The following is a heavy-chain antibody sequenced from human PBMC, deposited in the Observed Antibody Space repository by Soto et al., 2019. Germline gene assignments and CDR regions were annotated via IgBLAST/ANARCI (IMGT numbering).Heavy chain of an antibody. Sequence: PGESLKISCKGSGYSFTSYWISWVRQMPGKGLEWMGRIDPSDSYTNYSPSFQGHVTISADKSISTAYLQWSSLKASDTAMYYCARQLRGSYSSGWYPPPGMDVWGQGTTVTV. J-gene: IGHJ6*02. CDR1: GYSFTSYW. CDR2: IDPSDSYT. CDR3: ARQLRGSYSSGWYPPPGMDV. V-gene: IGHV5-10-1*01. D-gene: IGHD6-19*01.